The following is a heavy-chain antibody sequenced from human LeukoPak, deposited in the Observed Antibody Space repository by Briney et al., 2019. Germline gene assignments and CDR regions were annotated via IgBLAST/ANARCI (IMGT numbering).Heavy chain of an antibody. CDR2: INSDGSST. V-gene: IGHV3-74*01. D-gene: IGHD3-3*01. CDR3: AQDRRWLLYEC. J-gene: IGHJ4*02. CDR1: GFTFSSYW. Sequence: QSGGSLRLSCAASGFTFSSYWMHWVRQAPGKGLVWVSRINSDGSSTSYADSVKGRFTISRDNAKNTLYLQMNSLRAEDTAVYYCAQDRRWLLYECWGQGTLVIVSS.